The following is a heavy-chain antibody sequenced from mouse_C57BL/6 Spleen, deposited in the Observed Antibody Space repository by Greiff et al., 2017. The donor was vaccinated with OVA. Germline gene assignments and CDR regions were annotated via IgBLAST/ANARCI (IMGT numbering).Heavy chain of an antibody. J-gene: IGHJ4*01. V-gene: IGHV1-50*01. CDR1: GYTFTSYW. Sequence: QVQLQQPGAELVKPGASVKLSCKASGYTFTSYWMQWVKQRPGQGLEWIGEIDPSDSYTNYNQKFKGKATLTVDTSSSTAYMQLSSLTSEYSAVYYCARGGSHEAMDYWGQGTSVTVSS. CDR2: IDPSDSYT. D-gene: IGHD1-1*02. CDR3: ARGGSHEAMDY.